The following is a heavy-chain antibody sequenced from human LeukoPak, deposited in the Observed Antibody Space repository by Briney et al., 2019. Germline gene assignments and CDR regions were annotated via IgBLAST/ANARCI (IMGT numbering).Heavy chain of an antibody. J-gene: IGHJ4*02. CDR2: IKQDGSEK. V-gene: IGHV3-7*04. D-gene: IGHD6-13*01. CDR3: ARGTIAAAGYYYFDY. CDR1: GFTFSSYW. Sequence: GGSLRLSCAASGFTFSSYWMSWLRQAPGKGLEWVANIKQDGSEKYYVDSVKGRFTISRDNAKNSLYLQMNSLRAEDTAVYYCARGTIAAAGYYYFDYWGQGTQVTVSS.